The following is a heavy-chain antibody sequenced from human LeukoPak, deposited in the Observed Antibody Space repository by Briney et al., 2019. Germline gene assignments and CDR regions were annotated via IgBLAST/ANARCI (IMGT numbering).Heavy chain of an antibody. J-gene: IGHJ4*02. V-gene: IGHV3-9*01. CDR1: GFTFDDYA. CDR2: ISWNSGSI. D-gene: IGHD4-17*01. Sequence: PGRSLRLSCAASGFTFDDYAMHWVRQAPGKGLEWVSGISWNSGSIGYADSVKGRFTISRDNAKNSLYLQMNSLRVEDTALYYCAKDSDYGDYWDWGQGTLVTVSS. CDR3: AKDSDYGDYWD.